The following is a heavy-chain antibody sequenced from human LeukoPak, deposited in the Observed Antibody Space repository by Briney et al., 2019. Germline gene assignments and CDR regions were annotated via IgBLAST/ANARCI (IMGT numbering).Heavy chain of an antibody. D-gene: IGHD2-21*02. J-gene: IGHJ5*02. CDR1: GYTFTNYY. CDR3: ARDNSVRDTAWWFDP. Sequence: ASVKVSCKAFGYTFTNYYMHWVRQAPGQGLEWMGLINPSGHWTSYAQKFQGRVTLTRDVSTSTDYLELSSLRSEDTAVYYCARDNSVRDTAWWFDPWGQGTLVTVSS. V-gene: IGHV1-46*01. CDR2: INPSGHWT.